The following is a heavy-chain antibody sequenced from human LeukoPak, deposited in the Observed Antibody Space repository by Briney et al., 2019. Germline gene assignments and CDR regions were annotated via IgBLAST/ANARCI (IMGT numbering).Heavy chain of an antibody. CDR3: ARWYTAMVAFDI. CDR1: GFTVSSNY. Sequence: PGGSLRLSYAASGFTVSSNYMSWVRQAPGKGLEWVSVIYSGGSTYYADSVKGRFTISRDNSKNTLYLQMNSPRAEDTAVYYCARWYTAMVAFDIWGQGTMVTVSS. CDR2: IYSGGST. V-gene: IGHV3-66*01. D-gene: IGHD5-18*01. J-gene: IGHJ3*02.